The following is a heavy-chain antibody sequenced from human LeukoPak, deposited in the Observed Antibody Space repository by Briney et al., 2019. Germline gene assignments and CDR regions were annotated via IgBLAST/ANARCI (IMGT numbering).Heavy chain of an antibody. CDR3: AKVVQYTASTGTGLDY. CDR1: GFTFSNYG. D-gene: IGHD1-1*01. Sequence: GGSLRLSCVASGFTFSNYGMHWVRQAPGKGLDWVAVICYDGSYKYYADSVKGRFTISRENPKNTLYLQMDSLRAEDTAIYYCAKVVQYTASTGTGLDYWGQGTLVTVSS. V-gene: IGHV3-33*06. CDR2: ICYDGSYK. J-gene: IGHJ4*02.